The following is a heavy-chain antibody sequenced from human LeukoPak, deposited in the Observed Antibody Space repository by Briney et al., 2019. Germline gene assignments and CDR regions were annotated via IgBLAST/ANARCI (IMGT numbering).Heavy chain of an antibody. J-gene: IGHJ4*02. CDR3: AKVDTDGYCGGDCSFDFDY. CDR2: ISDRGGST. Sequence: GGSLRLSCAASGFTFSSYAMSWVRQAPGKGLEWVSAISDRGGSTYYADSVKGRFTISRDNSKNTLYLQMNSLRAEDTAVYYCAKVDTDGYCGGDCSFDFDYWGQGTLVTVSS. CDR1: GFTFSSYA. D-gene: IGHD2-21*02. V-gene: IGHV3-23*01.